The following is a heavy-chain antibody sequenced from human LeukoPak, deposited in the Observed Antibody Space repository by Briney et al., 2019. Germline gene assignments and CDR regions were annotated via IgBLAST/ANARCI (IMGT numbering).Heavy chain of an antibody. V-gene: IGHV3-66*01. J-gene: IGHJ4*02. CDR1: GFTFSSNY. CDR2: IYSGGST. Sequence: GGSLRLSCAASGFTFSSNYMSWVRQAPGKGLEWVSVIYSGGSTYYSDSVKGRFTISRDNSKNTLYLQMNSLRAEDTAVYYCARERFSYDSGSYYFDYWGQGTLVTVSS. CDR3: ARERFSYDSGSYYFDY. D-gene: IGHD3-10*01.